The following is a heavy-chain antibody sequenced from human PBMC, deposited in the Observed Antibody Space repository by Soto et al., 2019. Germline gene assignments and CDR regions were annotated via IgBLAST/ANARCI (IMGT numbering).Heavy chain of an antibody. CDR3: AKHDYLY. CDR2: ISYDGSNK. Sequence: QVQLVECGGGVVQPGRSLRLSCAASGFTFSSYGMHWVRQAPGKGLEWVAVISYDGSNKYYADSVKGRFTISRDNSKNTLYLQMNSLRAEDTAVYYCAKHDYLYWGQGTLVTVSS. J-gene: IGHJ4*02. D-gene: IGHD4-17*01. CDR1: GFTFSSYG. V-gene: IGHV3-30*18.